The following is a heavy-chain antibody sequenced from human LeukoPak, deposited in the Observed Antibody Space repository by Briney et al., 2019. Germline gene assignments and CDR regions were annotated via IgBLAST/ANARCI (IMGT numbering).Heavy chain of an antibody. V-gene: IGHV4-4*07. CDR1: GGSISSYY. CDR3: AREPSEWVVVPAARVTFFDY. Sequence: SETLSLTCTVSGGSISSYYWSWIRQPAGKGLEWIGRIYTSGSTNYHPTLKTRVTMSVDTSQNHFSMKASSVTGADQAVYYCAREPSEWVVVPAARVTFFDYWGQGTLVTVSS. CDR2: IYTSGST. J-gene: IGHJ4*02. D-gene: IGHD2-2*01.